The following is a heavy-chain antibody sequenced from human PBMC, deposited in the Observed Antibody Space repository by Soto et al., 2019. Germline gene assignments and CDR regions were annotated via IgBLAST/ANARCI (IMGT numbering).Heavy chain of an antibody. CDR3: AGGTYDSSGYFAFDI. CDR1: GGSISSYY. CDR2: IYYSGST. Sequence: ASETLSLTCTVSGGSISSYYWSWIRQPPGKGLEWIGYIYYSGSTNYNPSLKSRVTISVDTSKNQFSLKLSSVTAADTAVYYCAGGTYDSSGYFAFDIWGQGTMVTVSS. V-gene: IGHV4-59*01. J-gene: IGHJ3*02. D-gene: IGHD3-22*01.